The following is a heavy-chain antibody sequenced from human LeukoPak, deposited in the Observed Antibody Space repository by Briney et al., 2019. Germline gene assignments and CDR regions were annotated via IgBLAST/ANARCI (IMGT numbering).Heavy chain of an antibody. Sequence: GSLRLCGAASGFTFTNYFMHWVRQAPGKGRVWVSRINSDGTSTMYADSVKGRFTISRDNAKNTLYLQMNSLRDEDTAVYYCARRVDATRWFDPWGQGSLVTVSS. CDR3: ARRVDATRWFDP. D-gene: IGHD2-15*01. V-gene: IGHV3-74*03. J-gene: IGHJ5*02. CDR2: INSDGTST. CDR1: GFTFTNYF.